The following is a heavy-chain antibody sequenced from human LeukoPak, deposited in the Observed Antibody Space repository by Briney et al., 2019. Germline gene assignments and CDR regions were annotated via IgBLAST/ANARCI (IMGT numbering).Heavy chain of an antibody. D-gene: IGHD6-19*01. Sequence: ASVKVSCKASGYTFTGYYMHWVRQAPGQGLEWMGWINPNSGGTNYAQKFQGRVTITRDTSISTAYMELSRLRSDDTAVYYCARRKQWLDVTPLDPWGQGTLVTVSS. CDR1: GYTFTGYY. J-gene: IGHJ5*02. V-gene: IGHV1-2*02. CDR2: INPNSGGT. CDR3: ARRKQWLDVTPLDP.